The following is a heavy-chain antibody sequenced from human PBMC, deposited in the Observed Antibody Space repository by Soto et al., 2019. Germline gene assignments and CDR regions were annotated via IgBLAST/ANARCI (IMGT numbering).Heavy chain of an antibody. D-gene: IGHD3-22*01. CDR1: GGPISSRRHY. J-gene: IGHJ4*02. CDR2: IYYSGTT. CDR3: ARLPDSSGYYYGV. Sequence: SETLSLTCTVSGGPISSRRHYWDWISQAPGKGLEWIGNIYYSGTTNYNPSLKSRVTISVDTSKNQFSLKLSSVTAADTAVYYCARLPDSSGYYYGVWGQGTLVTVSS. V-gene: IGHV4-39*01.